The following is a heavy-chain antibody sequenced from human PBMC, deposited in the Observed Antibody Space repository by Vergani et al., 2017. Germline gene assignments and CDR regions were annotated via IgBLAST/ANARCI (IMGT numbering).Heavy chain of an antibody. Sequence: QVQLQESGPGLVKPSQTLSLTCTVSGGSISSGGYYWSWIRQHPGKGLEWIGYIYYSGSTYYNPSLKSRVTISVDTSKNQFSLKLSSVTAADTAVYYCACAPYCSGGSCYSGDYYYGMDVWGQGTTVTVSS. CDR3: ACAPYCSGGSCYSGDYYYGMDV. V-gene: IGHV4-31*03. CDR2: IYYSGST. D-gene: IGHD2-15*01. J-gene: IGHJ6*02. CDR1: GGSISSGGYY.